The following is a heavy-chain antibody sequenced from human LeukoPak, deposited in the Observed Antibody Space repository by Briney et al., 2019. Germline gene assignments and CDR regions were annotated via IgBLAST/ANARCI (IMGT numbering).Heavy chain of an antibody. V-gene: IGHV1-46*01. CDR3: ARGSIVGAKTLGFGAFDI. J-gene: IGHJ3*02. Sequence: GASVKVSCKASGYTSTSYYMHWVRQAPGQGLEWMGIINPSGGSRSYAQKFQGRVTMTRDTSTSTVYMELSSLRSEDTAVYYCARGSIVGAKTLGFGAFDIWGQGTMVTVSS. CDR2: INPSGGSR. CDR1: GYTSTSYY. D-gene: IGHD1-26*01.